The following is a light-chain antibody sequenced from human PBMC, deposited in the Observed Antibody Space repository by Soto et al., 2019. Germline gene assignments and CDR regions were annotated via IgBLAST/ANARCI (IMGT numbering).Light chain of an antibody. V-gene: IGLV8-61*01. CDR1: SGPVFTSSY. J-gene: IGLJ3*02. CDR3: LLYLGGGIWV. CDR2: NTN. Sequence: QAVVTQEPSFPVSPGGTVTLTCGLSSGPVFTSSYPNWYQQTPGQAPRTLIFNTNTRSSGVPDRFSGSILGDKAALIITGAQADDDSYYYCLLYLGGGIWVFGGGTKLTVL.